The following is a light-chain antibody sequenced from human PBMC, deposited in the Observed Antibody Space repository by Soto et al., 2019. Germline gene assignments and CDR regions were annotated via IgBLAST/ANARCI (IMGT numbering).Light chain of an antibody. Sequence: EIVLTQSPGTLSLSPGERATLSCRASQSVSNNYIAWYQQKPGQAPRLLIYDASSRATGIPDRFSGSGSGTDFTLTISRLEPEDFAVYYCQQYGSSPYTFGQGTKLEIK. V-gene: IGKV3-20*01. J-gene: IGKJ2*01. CDR1: QSVSNNY. CDR2: DAS. CDR3: QQYGSSPYT.